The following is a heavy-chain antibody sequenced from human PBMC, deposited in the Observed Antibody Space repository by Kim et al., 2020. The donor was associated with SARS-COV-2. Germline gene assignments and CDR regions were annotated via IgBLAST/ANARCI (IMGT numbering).Heavy chain of an antibody. D-gene: IGHD3-10*01. J-gene: IGHJ4*02. CDR3: ARQQFGRVQFGDPLQSLGYFDY. CDR1: GYTFTSYG. Sequence: ASVKVSCKASGYTFTSYGISWVRQAPGQGLEWMGWISAYNGNTNYAQKLQGRVTMTTDTSTSTAYMELRSLRSDDTAVYYCARQQFGRVQFGDPLQSLGYFDYWGQGTLVTVSS. CDR2: ISAYNGNT. V-gene: IGHV1-18*04.